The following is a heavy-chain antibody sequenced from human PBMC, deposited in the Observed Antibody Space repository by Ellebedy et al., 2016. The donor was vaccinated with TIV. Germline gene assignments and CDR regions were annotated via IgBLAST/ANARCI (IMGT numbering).Heavy chain of an antibody. CDR2: FYYSGST. Sequence: SETLSLTCTVSGGSISTSNYYWGWIRQPPGTGLEWIGSFYYSGSTYYNPSLKSRVTISVDTSKNQFSLKLSSVTAADTAVYYCARDRVEIEAAPGTPDWGQGTLVTVSS. V-gene: IGHV4-39*07. D-gene: IGHD6-13*01. CDR3: ARDRVEIEAAPGTPD. CDR1: GGSISTSNYY. J-gene: IGHJ1*01.